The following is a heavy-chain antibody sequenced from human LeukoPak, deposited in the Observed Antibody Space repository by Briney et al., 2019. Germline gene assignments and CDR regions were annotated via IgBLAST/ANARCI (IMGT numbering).Heavy chain of an antibody. Sequence: SVKVSCKASGGTFSSYAISWVRQTPGQGLEWMGGIIPSFGTANYAQKFQGRVTITADESTSTAYMELSSLRSEDTAVYYCARQEYYYDSSGYTLDYWGQGTLVTVSS. J-gene: IGHJ4*02. CDR3: ARQEYYYDSSGYTLDY. CDR2: IIPSFGTA. D-gene: IGHD3-22*01. V-gene: IGHV1-69*01. CDR1: GGTFSSYA.